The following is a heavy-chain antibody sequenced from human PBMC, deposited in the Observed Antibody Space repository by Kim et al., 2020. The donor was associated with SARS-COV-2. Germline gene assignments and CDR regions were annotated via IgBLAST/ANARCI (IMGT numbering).Heavy chain of an antibody. Sequence: GGSLRLSCAASGFNFINYAIHWVRQAPGRGLEWVAVTSYDETNKYYAGSVKGRFTISRDNSKNTLYLQMNSLRAEDTAVYYCAKDASGSYFSPYYFDYWGQGTLVTVSS. CDR2: TSYDETNK. CDR3: AKDASGSYFSPYYFDY. D-gene: IGHD3-10*01. CDR1: GFNFINYA. J-gene: IGHJ4*02. V-gene: IGHV3-30*18.